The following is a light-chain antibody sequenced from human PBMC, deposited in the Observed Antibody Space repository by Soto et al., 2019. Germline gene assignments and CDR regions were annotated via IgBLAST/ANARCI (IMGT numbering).Light chain of an antibody. Sequence: SALTQPPSASGSPGQSVTISCTGTSSDVGGYNFVSWYQQHPGKAPKLMIYEVYKRPSGVPGRFSGSKSGNTASLTVSGLQAEDEADYYCSSYAGSNNFVVFGGGTKLTVL. CDR1: SSDVGGYNF. CDR2: EVY. J-gene: IGLJ2*01. V-gene: IGLV2-8*01. CDR3: SSYAGSNNFVV.